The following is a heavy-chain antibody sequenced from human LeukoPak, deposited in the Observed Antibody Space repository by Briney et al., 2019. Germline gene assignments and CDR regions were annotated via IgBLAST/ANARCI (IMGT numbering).Heavy chain of an antibody. Sequence: SETLSLTCTVSGGSISSSSYYWGWIRQPPGKGLEWIGYIYYSGSTNYNPSLKSRVTISVDTSKNQFSLKLSSVTAADTAVYYCARVNYGSGRGTYYYYMDVWGKGTTVTVSS. CDR3: ARVNYGSGRGTYYYYMDV. J-gene: IGHJ6*03. CDR1: GGSISSSSYY. CDR2: IYYSGST. D-gene: IGHD3-10*01. V-gene: IGHV4-61*05.